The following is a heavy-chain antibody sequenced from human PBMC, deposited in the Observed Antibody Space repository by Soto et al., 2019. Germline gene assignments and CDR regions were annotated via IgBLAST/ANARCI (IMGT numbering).Heavy chain of an antibody. D-gene: IGHD4-4*01. Sequence: GGPLRLSCAASVFTFSSYGMHWVRQAPGKGLEWVAVISYDGSNKYYADSVKGRFTISRDNSKNTLYLQMNSLRAEDTAVYYCAKILRLAPVTTPYYYYYGMDVWGQGTTVTVS. CDR3: AKILRLAPVTTPYYYYYGMDV. V-gene: IGHV3-30*18. J-gene: IGHJ6*02. CDR1: VFTFSSYG. CDR2: ISYDGSNK.